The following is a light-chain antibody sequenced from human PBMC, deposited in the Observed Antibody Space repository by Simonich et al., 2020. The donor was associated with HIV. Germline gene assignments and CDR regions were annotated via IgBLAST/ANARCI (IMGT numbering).Light chain of an antibody. CDR2: GAS. CDR3: QQYKYWYT. V-gene: IGKV3-15*01. J-gene: IGKJ2*01. Sequence: EIVMTQSPVTLSVSPGERATHSCRASQSISSKLDWYQQKPGQAPRLLSYGASTRATGIPARFSASGSGTDFTLTITSLQSEDFAVYYCQQYKYWYTFGQGTKLEIK. CDR1: QSISSK.